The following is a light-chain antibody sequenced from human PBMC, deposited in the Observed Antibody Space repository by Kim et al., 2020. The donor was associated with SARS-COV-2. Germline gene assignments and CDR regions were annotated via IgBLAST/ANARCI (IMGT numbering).Light chain of an antibody. CDR3: LQYDDHPLT. CDR2: DTS. V-gene: IGKV1-33*01. J-gene: IGKJ4*01. Sequence: ASVGDRVTITCQASQGISNDLGWYQQKPGRAPKLLIYDTSTLQSGVPSRFSGSGSGTDFTLTISSLQPEDIATYYCLQYDDHPLTFGGGTKVDIK. CDR1: QGISND.